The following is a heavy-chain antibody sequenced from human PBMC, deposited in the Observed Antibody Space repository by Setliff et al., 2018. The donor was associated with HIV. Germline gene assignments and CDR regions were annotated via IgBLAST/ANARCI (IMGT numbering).Heavy chain of an antibody. CDR2: IYYSGST. D-gene: IGHD1-20*01. Sequence: PSETLSLTCTVSGGSISRGDYYWNWIRQPPGKGLEWIGYIYYSGSTNYNPSLKRRVAISVDTSKNQFSLRLTSVTAADTAVYYCVRPASYNPGSRFDPWGQGTLVTVSS. CDR3: VRPASYNPGSRFDP. CDR1: GGSISRGDYY. J-gene: IGHJ5*02. V-gene: IGHV4-61*08.